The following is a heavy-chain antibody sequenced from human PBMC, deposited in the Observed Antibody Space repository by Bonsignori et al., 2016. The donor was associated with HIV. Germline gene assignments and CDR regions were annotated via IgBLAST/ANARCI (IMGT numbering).Heavy chain of an antibody. V-gene: IGHV1-8*01. D-gene: IGHD3-10*01. Sequence: WVRQAPGQGLEWMGWMNPNSGNTGYAQNFQGRVTMTRSTSINTAYMEMNSLRSEDTAVYYCAARNGSGSMYFDFWGQGTLVTVSS. CDR2: MNPNSGNT. CDR3: AARNGSGSMYFDF. J-gene: IGHJ4*02.